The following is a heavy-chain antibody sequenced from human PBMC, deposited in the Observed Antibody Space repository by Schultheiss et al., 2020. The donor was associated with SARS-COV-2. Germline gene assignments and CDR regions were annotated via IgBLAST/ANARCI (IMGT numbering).Heavy chain of an antibody. J-gene: IGHJ4*02. CDR3: AVGRMSSTWYAGDY. Sequence: ESLKISCAASGFSFRNYAMSWVRQAPGKGLKWVSAITGSGYNTFYADSVKGRFTISRDNSKNTLYLQINSLRADDTAAYYCAVGRMSSTWYAGDYWGQGTLVTVSS. V-gene: IGHV3-23*01. D-gene: IGHD6-13*01. CDR1: GFSFRNYA. CDR2: ITGSGYNT.